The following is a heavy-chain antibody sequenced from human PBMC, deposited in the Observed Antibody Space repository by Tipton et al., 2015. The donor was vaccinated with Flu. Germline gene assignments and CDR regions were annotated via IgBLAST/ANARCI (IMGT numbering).Heavy chain of an antibody. Sequence: TLSLTCTVSGGSITSYYWSWIRQPPGKGLEWIGYFYDSGSTNYNPSLKSRVTTSVDTSKNQFFLRLTSVTAADTAVYYCARHRVGLAVAGVDFWGQGTPVTVSS. V-gene: IGHV4-59*08. J-gene: IGHJ4*02. D-gene: IGHD6-19*01. CDR3: ARHRVGLAVAGVDF. CDR1: GGSITSYY. CDR2: FYDSGST.